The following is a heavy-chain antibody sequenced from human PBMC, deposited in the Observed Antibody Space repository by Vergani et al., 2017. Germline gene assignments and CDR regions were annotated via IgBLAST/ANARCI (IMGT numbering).Heavy chain of an antibody. CDR2: IYYSGST. V-gene: IGHV4-61*01. CDR3: AREPDYGSGSYVDWFDP. Sequence: QVQLQESGPGLVKPSETLSLTCTVSGGSVSSGSYYWSWIRQPPGKGLEWIGYIYYSGSTNYNPSLKSRVTISVDTSKNQFSLKLSSVTAADTAVYYCAREPDYGSGSYVDWFDPWGQGTLVTVSS. J-gene: IGHJ5*02. CDR1: GGSVSSGSYY. D-gene: IGHD3-10*01.